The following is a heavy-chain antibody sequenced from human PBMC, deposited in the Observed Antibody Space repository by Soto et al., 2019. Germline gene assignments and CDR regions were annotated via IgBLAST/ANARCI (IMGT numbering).Heavy chain of an antibody. CDR2: ISAYTDDP. CDR1: GNTFTNFG. D-gene: IGHD2-2*02. CDR3: ASGIGYCSSTSCYTGLFDY. Sequence: ASVKVSCKASGNTFTNFGVTWVRQAPGQGLEWMGWISAYTDDPNYAQKFQGRVTMTIDTSTSTAYLDLRSLTSEDTAVYYCASGIGYCSSTSCYTGLFDYWGQGTLVTVSS. V-gene: IGHV1-18*01. J-gene: IGHJ4*02.